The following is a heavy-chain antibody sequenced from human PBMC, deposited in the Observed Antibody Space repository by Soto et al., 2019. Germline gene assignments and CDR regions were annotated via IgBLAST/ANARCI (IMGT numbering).Heavy chain of an antibody. CDR3: ARRIQYYYGLDV. V-gene: IGHV4-59*08. CDR1: SGSISSYY. CDR2: IYDTGST. D-gene: IGHD5-18*01. J-gene: IGHJ6*02. Sequence: QVQLQESGPGLVKPSETLSLTCTVSSGSISSYYWTWIRQPPGKGLEWIGYIYDTGSTNYNPSLRSRVSLSLDTHRNQFSLKLSSVTAADTAGYYCARRIQYYYGLDVWGQGTTVTVSS.